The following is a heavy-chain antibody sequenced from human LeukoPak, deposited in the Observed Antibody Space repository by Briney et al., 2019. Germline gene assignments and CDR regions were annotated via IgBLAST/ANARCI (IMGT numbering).Heavy chain of an antibody. J-gene: IGHJ4*02. CDR3: ARDKIVGATKLDY. CDR2: IKEDGSEK. V-gene: IGHV3-7*01. Sequence: PGGSLRLSCAASGFTFSDYYMSWVRQAPGKGLEWVANIKEDGSEKRYVDSVKGRFTISRDNAKNSLYLQMNSLRAEDTAVYYCARDKIVGATKLDYWGQGTLVTVPS. D-gene: IGHD1-26*01. CDR1: GFTFSDYY.